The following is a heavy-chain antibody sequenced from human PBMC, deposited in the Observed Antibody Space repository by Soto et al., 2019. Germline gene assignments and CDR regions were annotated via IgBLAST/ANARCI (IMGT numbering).Heavy chain of an antibody. J-gene: IGHJ4*02. Sequence: GGSLRLSCAASGFTFSSYTMNWVRQAPGKGLEWLSYISSSSSIIFYADSVKGRFTISRDNAKNSLYLQMNSLRDEDTAVYYCARKTSGSYSQDYWGQGTLVTVSS. CDR1: GFTFSSYT. V-gene: IGHV3-48*02. CDR2: ISSSSSII. D-gene: IGHD1-26*01. CDR3: ARKTSGSYSQDY.